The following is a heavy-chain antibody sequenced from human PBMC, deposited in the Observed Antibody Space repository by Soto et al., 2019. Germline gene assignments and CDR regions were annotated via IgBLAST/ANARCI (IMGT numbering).Heavy chain of an antibody. CDR3: ATGAPPYVLYYFDY. Sequence: GASVKVSCKVSGYTLTGLSMHWVRQAPGKGLEWMGGFDPEDGETIYAQKFQGRVTMTEDTSTDTAYMELSSLRSEDTAVYYCATGAPPYVLYYFDYWGQGTLVTVSS. D-gene: IGHD2-15*01. CDR2: FDPEDGET. V-gene: IGHV1-24*01. CDR1: GYTLTGLS. J-gene: IGHJ4*02.